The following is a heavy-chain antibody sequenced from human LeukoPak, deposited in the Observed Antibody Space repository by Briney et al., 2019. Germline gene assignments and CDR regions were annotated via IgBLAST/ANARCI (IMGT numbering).Heavy chain of an antibody. CDR2: IYPGNSHT. CDR1: GYNFATYW. D-gene: IGHD6-13*01. J-gene: IGHJ4*02. V-gene: IGHV5-51*01. CDR3: AKFHATWYGDT. Sequence: GESLKIACQGSGYNFATYWIVWVRQMPGKGLEWMGIIYPGNSHTRYSPSFQGQVTISADTSISTAYLHWSSLQSSDTAMYYCAKFHATWYGDTWGQGTLVTVSS.